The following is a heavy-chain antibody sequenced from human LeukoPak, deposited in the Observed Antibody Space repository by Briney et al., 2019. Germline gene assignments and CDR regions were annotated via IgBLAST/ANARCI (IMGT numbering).Heavy chain of an antibody. CDR3: AKDNGGIGDYYYYGMDV. CDR1: GFTFDVYA. J-gene: IGHJ6*02. CDR2: ISGDGGST. V-gene: IGHV3-43*02. D-gene: IGHD2-21*01. Sequence: PGGSLRLSCAASGFTFDVYAMHWVRQAPGKGLEWVSLISGDGGSTYYADSVKGRFTISRDNSKNSLYLQMNSLRTEDTALYYCAKDNGGIGDYYYYGMDVWGQGTTVTVSS.